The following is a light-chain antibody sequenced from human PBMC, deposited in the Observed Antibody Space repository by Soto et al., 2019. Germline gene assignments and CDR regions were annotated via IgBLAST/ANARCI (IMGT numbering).Light chain of an antibody. CDR2: GAS. Sequence: EIVMTQSPATLSVSPGERATLSCRASQNVSSNLAWYQQKPGQAPRLLIYGASTRATGIPARFSGSGSGTEFTLTITSLQSEDFAVYCCQHYNNWPPYTFGQGTKVDIK. CDR3: QHYNNWPPYT. V-gene: IGKV3-15*01. CDR1: QNVSSN. J-gene: IGKJ2*01.